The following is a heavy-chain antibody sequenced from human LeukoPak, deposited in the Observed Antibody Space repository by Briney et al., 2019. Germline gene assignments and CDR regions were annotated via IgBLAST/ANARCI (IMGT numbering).Heavy chain of an antibody. Sequence: ASVKVSCKASGYTFTGYYMHWVRQAPGQGLEWMGWINPNSGGTNYAQKFQGRVTMTRDTSISTAYMELSRLRSDDTAVYYCAILLWFGESYYYYYGMDVWGQGTTVTVSS. CDR3: AILLWFGESYYYYYGMDV. CDR1: GYTFTGYY. J-gene: IGHJ6*02. D-gene: IGHD3-10*01. CDR2: INPNSGGT. V-gene: IGHV1-2*02.